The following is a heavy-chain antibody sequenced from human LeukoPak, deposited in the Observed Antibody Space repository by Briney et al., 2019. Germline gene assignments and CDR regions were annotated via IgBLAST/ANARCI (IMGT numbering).Heavy chain of an antibody. J-gene: IGHJ4*02. CDR2: INHSGST. CDR1: GGSFSGYY. Sequence: SETLSLTCAVYGGSFSGYYWSWIRQPPGKGLEWIGEINHSGSTSYNPSLKSRVTTSVDTSKNQFSLKLSSVTAADTAMYYCATSYDHGWLIGSWGQGTLVTVSS. CDR3: ATSYDHGWLIGS. V-gene: IGHV4-34*01. D-gene: IGHD3-16*01.